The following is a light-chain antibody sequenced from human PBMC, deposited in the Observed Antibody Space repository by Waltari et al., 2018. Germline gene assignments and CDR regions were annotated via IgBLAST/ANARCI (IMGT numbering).Light chain of an antibody. CDR2: WAS. CDR3: QQYYNTPLT. V-gene: IGKV4-1*01. CDR1: QTVLYSSNNKNY. J-gene: IGKJ4*01. Sequence: IVMTQSPDSLAVSLGERATINCKSSQTVLYSSNNKNYLAWYQQKPRPPPKLLIYWASTREAGVPDRFSGSGSGTDFTLTISSLQAEDVAVYYCQQYYNTPLTFGGVTKVEIK.